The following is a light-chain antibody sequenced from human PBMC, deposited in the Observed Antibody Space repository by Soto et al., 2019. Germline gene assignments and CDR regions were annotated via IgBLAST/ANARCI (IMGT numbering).Light chain of an antibody. Sequence: EIVLTQSPATLSLSPGERATLSCRASQSVSSYLAWYQHKPGQAPRLLIYDASNRATDIPARLSGSGSGTDFTLTISSLEPEDFAVYYCQQRSNWPLTFGGGTKVDIK. CDR2: DAS. CDR3: QQRSNWPLT. CDR1: QSVSSY. J-gene: IGKJ4*01. V-gene: IGKV3-11*01.